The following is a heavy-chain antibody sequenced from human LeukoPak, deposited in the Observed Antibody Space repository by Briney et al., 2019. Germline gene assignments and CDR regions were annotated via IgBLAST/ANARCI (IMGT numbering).Heavy chain of an antibody. V-gene: IGHV4-61*02. CDR3: ARDRGRWEPDAFDI. D-gene: IGHD1-26*01. CDR1: GGSISSGSYY. CDR2: IYTSGST. J-gene: IGHJ3*02. Sequence: SQTLSLTCTVSGGSISSGSYYWSWIRQPAGKGLEWIGRIYTSGSTNYNPSLKSRVTISVDTSKNQFSLKLSSVTAADTAVYYCARDRGRWEPDAFDIWGQGTMVTVSS.